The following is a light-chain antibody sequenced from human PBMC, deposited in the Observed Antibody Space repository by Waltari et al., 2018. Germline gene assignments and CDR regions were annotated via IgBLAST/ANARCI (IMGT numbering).Light chain of an antibody. CDR3: SSYTSTSTPVV. V-gene: IGLV2-14*03. Sequence: QSALTQPASVSGSPGRSITISCTGTSSDIGASNYVSCYKQHPGKAPKLMIYDVSKRTSGVSKRFYGYKSGNTASLTISGLEADDEADYYCSSYTSTSTPVVFGGGTNLTVL. CDR1: SSDIGASNY. J-gene: IGLJ2*01. CDR2: DVS.